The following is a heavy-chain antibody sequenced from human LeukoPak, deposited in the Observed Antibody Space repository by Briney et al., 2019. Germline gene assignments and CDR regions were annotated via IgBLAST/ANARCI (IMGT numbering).Heavy chain of an antibody. CDR1: GFTFSYYG. V-gene: IGHV3-64D*06. CDR3: VGPADSGELWGLDF. J-gene: IGHJ4*02. Sequence: PGGSLILSCSAAGFTFSYYGMHWGRQAPGKGLEYVSAISNNGDRTYYADSVKGRFTISRDNSKNTLYLQMSTLRTEDTAVYYCVGPADSGELWGLDFWGQGTLVTVSS. D-gene: IGHD3-10*01. CDR2: ISNNGDRT.